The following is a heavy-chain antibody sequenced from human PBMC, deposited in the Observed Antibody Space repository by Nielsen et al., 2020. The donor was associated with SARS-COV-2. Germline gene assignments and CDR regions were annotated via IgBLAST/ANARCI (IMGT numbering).Heavy chain of an antibody. D-gene: IGHD4-17*01. CDR2: ISWNSGSI. V-gene: IGHV3-9*01. J-gene: IGHJ6*02. CDR3: ATLAVTSGVGYYGMDV. Sequence: SLKISCAASGFTFDDYAMHWVRQAPGKGLEWVSGISWNSGSIGYADSVQGRFTISRDNAKNSLYLQMNSLRAEDTALYYCATLAVTSGVGYYGMDVWGQGTMVTVSS. CDR1: GFTFDDYA.